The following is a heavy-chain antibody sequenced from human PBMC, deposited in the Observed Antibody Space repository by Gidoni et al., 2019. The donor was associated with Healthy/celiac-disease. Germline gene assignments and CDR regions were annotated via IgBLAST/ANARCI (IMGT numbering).Heavy chain of an antibody. Sequence: QVQPQLWGAGLFKHSETMSPTCAVYVRSFSGYYWSWIRPPPGKGLEWIGEINHSGSTNYNPSLKSRVTISVDTSKNQFSLKLSSVTAADTAVYYGARRGDRAGTYYDFWSGFNWFDPWGQGTLVTVSS. D-gene: IGHD3-3*01. V-gene: IGHV4-34*01. CDR1: VRSFSGYY. CDR3: ARRGDRAGTYYDFWSGFNWFDP. CDR2: INHSGST. J-gene: IGHJ5*02.